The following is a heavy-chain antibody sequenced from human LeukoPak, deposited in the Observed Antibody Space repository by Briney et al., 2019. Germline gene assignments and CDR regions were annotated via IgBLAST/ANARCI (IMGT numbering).Heavy chain of an antibody. CDR1: GYSISSGYY. CDR3: ARAHSYYYDSSGYYYGNYFDY. Sequence: SETLSLTCTVSGYSISSGYYWGWIRQPPGKGLEWIGSIYHSGSTYYNPSLKSRVTISVDTSKNQFSLKLSSVTAADTAVYYCARAHSYYYDSSGYYYGNYFDYWGQGTLVTVSS. V-gene: IGHV4-38-2*02. CDR2: IYHSGST. J-gene: IGHJ4*02. D-gene: IGHD3-22*01.